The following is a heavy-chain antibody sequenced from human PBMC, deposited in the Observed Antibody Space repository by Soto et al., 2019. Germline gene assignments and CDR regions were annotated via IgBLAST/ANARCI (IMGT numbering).Heavy chain of an antibody. CDR3: TTINDFWSGYSHYYMDV. D-gene: IGHD3-3*01. CDR2: IKSKTDGGTT. V-gene: IGHV3-15*01. CDR1: GFTFSNAW. Sequence: GGSLRLSCAASGFTFSNAWMSWVRQAPGKGLEWVGRIKSKTDGGTTDYAAPVKGRFTISRDDSKNTLYLQMNSLKTEDTAVYYCTTINDFWSGYSHYYMDVWGKGTTVTVSS. J-gene: IGHJ6*03.